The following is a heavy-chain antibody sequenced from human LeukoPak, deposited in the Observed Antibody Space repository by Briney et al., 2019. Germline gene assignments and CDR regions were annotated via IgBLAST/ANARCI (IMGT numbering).Heavy chain of an antibody. D-gene: IGHD2-21*02. CDR3: ARVGVVVTAIGDGFDI. V-gene: IGHV1-18*01. J-gene: IGHJ3*02. Sequence: ASVKLSCKASGYTFTRYGISWVRQAPGQALEWMGWISAYNGNTNYAQKLQDRVTKTTDTSTSTAYMELRSVSSDDTAGYYCARVGVVVTAIGDGFDIWGRGTMVSVSS. CDR1: GYTFTRYG. CDR2: ISAYNGNT.